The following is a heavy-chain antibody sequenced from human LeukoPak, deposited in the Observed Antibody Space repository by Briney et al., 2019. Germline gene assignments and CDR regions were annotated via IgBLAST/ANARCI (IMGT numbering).Heavy chain of an antibody. CDR3: AKRVSYSSGSHFDY. Sequence: GRSLRLSCAASGFTFSTYGMNWVRQAPGRGLEWVSIVSDGGGSTYHADSVKGRFTISRDNSKNTLYLQMNNLRAEDSAIYYCAKRVSYSSGSHFDYWGQGTLVTVSS. J-gene: IGHJ4*02. CDR2: VSDGGGST. D-gene: IGHD3-10*01. CDR1: GFTFSTYG. V-gene: IGHV3-23*01.